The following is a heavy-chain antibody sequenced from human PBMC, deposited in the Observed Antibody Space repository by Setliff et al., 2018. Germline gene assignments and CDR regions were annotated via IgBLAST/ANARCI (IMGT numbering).Heavy chain of an antibody. CDR3: ARSWRAGALNHFDY. D-gene: IGHD3-3*01. J-gene: IGHJ4*02. CDR1: GYPFNNYG. CDR2: IGGHNDDP. V-gene: IGHV1-18*01. Sequence: ASVKVSCKASGYPFNNYGISWLGQTPGQGLEWMGWIGGHNDDPLFAQKFQGRVTMTTDTSTTTAYMELKSLRSDDTAVYYCARSWRAGALNHFDYWGQGSRVTVSS.